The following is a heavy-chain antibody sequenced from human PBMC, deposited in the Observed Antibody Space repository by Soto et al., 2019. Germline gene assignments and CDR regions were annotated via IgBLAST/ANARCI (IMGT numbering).Heavy chain of an antibody. D-gene: IGHD3-3*01. Sequence: ETLSRTCAVSGGSMTSYYWTGIRQPAGKGLEWIGRVYSSGGTHYNPSLKSRVTISLDTSKNQFSLRLLSVTDADTAVYLCARGQRFSDWFDPWGQGTLVTVSS. CDR1: GGSMTSYY. V-gene: IGHV4-4*07. CDR3: ARGQRFSDWFDP. J-gene: IGHJ5*02. CDR2: VYSSGGT.